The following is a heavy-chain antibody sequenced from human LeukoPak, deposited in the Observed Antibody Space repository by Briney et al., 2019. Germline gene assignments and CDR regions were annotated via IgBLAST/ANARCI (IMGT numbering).Heavy chain of an antibody. CDR1: GGSISSGGYY. D-gene: IGHD3-10*01. Sequence: SQTLSLTCTVSGGSISSGGYYWSWIRQHPGKGLEWIGYIYNSGSTYYNPSLKSRVTISVDTSKNQFSLKLSSVTAADTAVYYCARGGHVLLWFGEPHYFDYWGQGTLVTVSS. J-gene: IGHJ4*02. V-gene: IGHV4-31*03. CDR3: ARGGHVLLWFGEPHYFDY. CDR2: IYNSGST.